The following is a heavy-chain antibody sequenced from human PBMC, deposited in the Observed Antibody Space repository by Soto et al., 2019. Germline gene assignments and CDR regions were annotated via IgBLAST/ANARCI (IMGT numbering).Heavy chain of an antibody. CDR1: GFTFSSYW. Sequence: PGGSLRLSCAASGFTFSSYWMHWVRQAPGKGLVWVSRINSDGSSTSYADSVKGRFTISRDNAKNTLYLQMNSLRAEDTAVYYCARVHEGGLRGWYFDYWGQGTLVTVSS. CDR2: INSDGSST. CDR3: ARVHEGGLRGWYFDY. D-gene: IGHD6-19*01. V-gene: IGHV3-74*01. J-gene: IGHJ4*02.